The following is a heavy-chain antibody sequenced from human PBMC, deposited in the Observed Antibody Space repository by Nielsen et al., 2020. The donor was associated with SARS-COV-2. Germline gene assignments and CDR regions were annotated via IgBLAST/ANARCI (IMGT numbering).Heavy chain of an antibody. J-gene: IGHJ4*02. CDR2: ISPDESMK. Sequence: GGSLRLSCAASGFSFSTSWMNWVRQGPGQRLERVANISPDESMKRHVDSVMGRFTISRDNARDSLYLQMNNLRAEDTAVYYCVKDGAYYGVRGVVHFGYGGRGTVVTVSS. CDR1: GFSFSTSW. D-gene: IGHD3-10*01. CDR3: VKDGAYYGVRGVVHFGY. V-gene: IGHV3-7*01.